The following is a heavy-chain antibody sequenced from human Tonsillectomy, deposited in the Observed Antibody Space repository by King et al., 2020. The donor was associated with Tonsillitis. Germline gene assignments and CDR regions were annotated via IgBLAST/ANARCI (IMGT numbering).Heavy chain of an antibody. Sequence: VQLQESGPGLVKPSQTLSLTCTVSGGSISSGSYYWSWIRQPAGKGLEWIGRIYTSGSTNYNPSLKSRVTMSVDTSKNQFSLKLSSVTAADTAVYYCAVLPDYYDSSGYYPYGAFDIWGQGTMVTVSS. V-gene: IGHV4-61*02. J-gene: IGHJ3*02. D-gene: IGHD3-22*01. CDR1: GGSISSGSYY. CDR2: IYTSGST. CDR3: AVLPDYYDSSGYYPYGAFDI.